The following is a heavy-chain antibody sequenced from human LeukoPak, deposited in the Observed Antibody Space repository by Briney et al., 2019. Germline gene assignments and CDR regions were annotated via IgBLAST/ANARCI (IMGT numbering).Heavy chain of an antibody. CDR2: INHSGST. D-gene: IGHD3-10*02. Sequence: SETLSLTCAVYGGSFSGYYWSWIRQPPGKGLEWIGEINHSGSTNYNPSLKSRVTISVDTSKNQFSLKLSSVTAADTAVYYCASNLFRPFYFDYWGQGTLVTVSS. CDR3: ASNLFRPFYFDY. J-gene: IGHJ4*02. CDR1: GGSFSGYY. V-gene: IGHV4-34*01.